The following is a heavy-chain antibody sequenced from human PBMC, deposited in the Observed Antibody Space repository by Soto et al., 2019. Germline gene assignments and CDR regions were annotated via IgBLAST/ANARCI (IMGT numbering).Heavy chain of an antibody. Sequence: GGSLRLSCAASGFTFSSYAMSWVRQAPGKGLEWVSAISGSGGSTYYADSVKGRFTISRDNSKNTLYLQMNSLRAEDTAVYYCARSIRFLEWLLYGFDYWGQGTLVTVSS. J-gene: IGHJ4*02. D-gene: IGHD3-3*01. V-gene: IGHV3-23*01. CDR3: ARSIRFLEWLLYGFDY. CDR2: ISGSGGST. CDR1: GFTFSSYA.